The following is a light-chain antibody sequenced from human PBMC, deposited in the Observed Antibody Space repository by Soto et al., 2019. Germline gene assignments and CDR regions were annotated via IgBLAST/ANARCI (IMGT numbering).Light chain of an antibody. CDR3: QQLNSYPFT. CDR2: AAS. CDR1: QDISSY. Sequence: DIQLTQSPSFLSATVGDRVIITCRARQDISSYLAWYQQKAGKAPKLLIYAASTLQSGVPSRFSGSGSGTEFTLTISSLQPEDFATYYCQQLNSYPFTCGPGTKVDIK. J-gene: IGKJ3*01. V-gene: IGKV1-9*01.